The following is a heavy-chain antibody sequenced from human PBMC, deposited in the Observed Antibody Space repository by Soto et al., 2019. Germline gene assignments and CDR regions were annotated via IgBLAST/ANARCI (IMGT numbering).Heavy chain of an antibody. V-gene: IGHV3-7*03. CDR1: GVTISSYW. Sequence: QTGGSLRLSCAASGVTISSYWMSWVRQAPGKGLEWVANIKQDGSEKYYVDSMKGRITISRDNAKNSLYLQMNSLRAEDTAVYYCATVNVVATSGYSYGKYSYYGMDVWGQGTPVTVSS. CDR3: ATVNVVATSGYSYGKYSYYGMDV. CDR2: IKQDGSEK. J-gene: IGHJ6*02. D-gene: IGHD5-18*01.